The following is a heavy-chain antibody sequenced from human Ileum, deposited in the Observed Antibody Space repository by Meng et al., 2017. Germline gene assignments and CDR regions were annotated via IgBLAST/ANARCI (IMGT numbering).Heavy chain of an antibody. V-gene: IGHV1-69*06. D-gene: IGHD6-19*01. CDR1: GGSFSSHG. CDR3: ARDRRDFRVAGTFYFDS. CDR2: IIPLCGTA. J-gene: IGHJ4*02. Sequence: VQWVAVGAEVKKPGCWAAVVCTAAGGSFSSHGFGWVRQALLQGLERLGAIIPLCGTANYEQKCQGSVTTSADKSTSTAYMELSSLISEDTAVYYCARDRRDFRVAGTFYFDSWGQGTLVTVSS.